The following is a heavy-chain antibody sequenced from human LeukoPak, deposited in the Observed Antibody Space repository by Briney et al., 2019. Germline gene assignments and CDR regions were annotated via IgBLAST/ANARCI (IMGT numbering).Heavy chain of an antibody. CDR1: GYTFTGYY. V-gene: IGHV1-2*02. J-gene: IGHJ6*03. D-gene: IGHD3-9*01. CDR3: ASAPRDYDILTGYYDYYYMDV. Sequence: ASVKVSCKASGYTFTGYYMHWVRRAPGQGLEWMGWINPNSGGTNYAQKFQGRVTMTRDTSISTAYMELSRLRSDDTAVYYCASAPRDYDILTGYYDYYYMDVWGKGTTVTISS. CDR2: INPNSGGT.